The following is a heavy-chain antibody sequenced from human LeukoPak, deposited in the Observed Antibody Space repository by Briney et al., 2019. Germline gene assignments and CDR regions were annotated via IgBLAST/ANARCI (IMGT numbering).Heavy chain of an antibody. V-gene: IGHV4-38-2*02. J-gene: IGHJ4*02. Sequence: SETLSLTCTVSGYSMSSGYYWGWIRQPPERGLEWIGSMYHTGSTYYNPSLKSRVTISVDTSKNQFYLKLSSVTAADTAVYYCARLGIAVAVYYFDYWGQGTLVTVSS. CDR3: ARLGIAVAVYYFDY. CDR2: MYHTGST. D-gene: IGHD6-19*01. CDR1: GYSMSSGYY.